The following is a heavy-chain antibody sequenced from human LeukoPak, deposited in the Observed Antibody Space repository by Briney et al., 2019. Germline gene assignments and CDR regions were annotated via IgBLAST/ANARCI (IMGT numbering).Heavy chain of an antibody. J-gene: IGHJ6*02. CDR3: ARQEYDWNDYYGMDV. CDR2: INPNSGGT. V-gene: IGHV1-2*02. Sequence: VASVKVSCKASGYTFTGYYMHWVRQAPGQGPEWMGWINPNSGGTNYAQKFQGRVTMTRDTSISTAYMELSRLRSDDTAVYYCARQEYDWNDYYGMDVWGQGTTVTVSS. CDR1: GYTFTGYY. D-gene: IGHD1-20*01.